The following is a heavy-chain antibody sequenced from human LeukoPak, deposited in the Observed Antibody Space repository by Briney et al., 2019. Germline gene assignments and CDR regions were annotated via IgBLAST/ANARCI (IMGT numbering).Heavy chain of an antibody. CDR3: ARDRRYCSGGSCYDYGAKGAYYYYGMDV. Sequence: GGSLRLSCAASGFTFDDYAMPWVRQAPGKGLEWVSGISWNSGSIGYADSVKGRFTISRDNAKNSLYLQMNSLRAEDTAVYYCARDRRYCSGGSCYDYGAKGAYYYYGMDVWGQGTTATVSS. CDR1: GFTFDDYA. V-gene: IGHV3-9*01. J-gene: IGHJ6*02. CDR2: ISWNSGSI. D-gene: IGHD2-15*01.